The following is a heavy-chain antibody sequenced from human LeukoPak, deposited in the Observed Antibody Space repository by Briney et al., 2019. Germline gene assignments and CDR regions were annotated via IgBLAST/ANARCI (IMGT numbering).Heavy chain of an antibody. CDR3: ARDHYDSSGYRFDY. J-gene: IGHJ4*02. CDR1: GGTFSSYA. Sequence: ASVKVSCKASGGTFSSYAISWVRQAPGQGLEWMGRIIPILGIANYAQKFQGRVTITADKSTSTAYMELSSLRSEDTAVYYFARDHYDSSGYRFDYWGQGTLVTVSS. D-gene: IGHD3-22*01. V-gene: IGHV1-69*04. CDR2: IIPILGIA.